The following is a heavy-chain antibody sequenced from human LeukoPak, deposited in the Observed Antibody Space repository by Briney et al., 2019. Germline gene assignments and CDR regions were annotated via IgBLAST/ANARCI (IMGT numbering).Heavy chain of an antibody. J-gene: IGHJ4*02. Sequence: SETLSLTCSISGGSVSTYYWNWIRQSPGKGLEWIGFVYSGGSSNYNPSLKSRVTISMDTSKNQFSLKLSSVTAADTAVYYCARDTYSKERSDWWGQGTLVTVSS. CDR2: VYSGGSS. V-gene: IGHV4-59*02. CDR3: ARDTYSKERSDW. CDR1: GGSVSTYY. D-gene: IGHD1-1*01.